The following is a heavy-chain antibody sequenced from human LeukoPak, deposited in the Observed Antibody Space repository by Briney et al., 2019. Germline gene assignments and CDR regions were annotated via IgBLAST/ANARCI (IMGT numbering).Heavy chain of an antibody. J-gene: IGHJ4*02. CDR1: GGSISPYY. Sequence: SETLSLTCTVSGGSISPYYWSWIRQPPGKGLEWIGYIYYSGSTNYNPSLRSRVTISLDTSKNQFSLKLSSVTAADTAVYYCARSTWLLDKWGQGTLVTVSS. CDR2: IYYSGST. V-gene: IGHV4-59*01. D-gene: IGHD3-22*01. CDR3: ARSTWLLDK.